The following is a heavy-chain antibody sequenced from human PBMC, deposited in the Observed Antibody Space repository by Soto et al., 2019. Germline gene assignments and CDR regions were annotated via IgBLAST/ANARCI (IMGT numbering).Heavy chain of an antibody. D-gene: IGHD6-13*01. J-gene: IGHJ4*02. CDR3: AKIRGIAAAGLYYFDY. Sequence: PGGSLRLSCAASGFTFSSYAMHWVRQAPGKGLEYVSAISSNGGSTYYANSVKGRFTISRDNSKNTLYLQMNSLRAEDMAVYYCAKIRGIAAAGLYYFDYWGQGALVTVSS. CDR2: ISSNGGST. CDR1: GFTFSSYA. V-gene: IGHV3-64*01.